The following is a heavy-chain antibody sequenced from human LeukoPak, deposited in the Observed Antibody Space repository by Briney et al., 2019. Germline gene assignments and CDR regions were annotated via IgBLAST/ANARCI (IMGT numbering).Heavy chain of an antibody. CDR3: AKVPHYGGNSPYFDS. Sequence: GGSLRLSCAASGFPFSSYAMTWVRQAPGKGLEGVSSINGGGGSTYYADSVKGRFTISRDNSKNSLYLQMSSLRAEDTAVYYCAKVPHYGGNSPYFDSWGQGTLVTVSS. J-gene: IGHJ4*02. CDR2: INGGGGST. V-gene: IGHV3-23*01. D-gene: IGHD4-23*01. CDR1: GFPFSSYA.